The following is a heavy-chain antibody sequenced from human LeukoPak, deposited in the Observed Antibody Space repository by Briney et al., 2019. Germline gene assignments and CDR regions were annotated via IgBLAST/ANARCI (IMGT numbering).Heavy chain of an antibody. V-gene: IGHV3-7*01. CDR1: GFTFSTFW. CDR3: ARGGTFVSDY. Sequence: GGSLRLSCAASGFTFSTFWMSWVRQAPGKGLEWVANINQDGSEKYYVGSMKGRFTVSRDNAKNSLYLQMDSLRAEDTAVYYCARGGTFVSDYWGQGTLVTASS. CDR2: INQDGSEK. J-gene: IGHJ4*02. D-gene: IGHD1-1*01.